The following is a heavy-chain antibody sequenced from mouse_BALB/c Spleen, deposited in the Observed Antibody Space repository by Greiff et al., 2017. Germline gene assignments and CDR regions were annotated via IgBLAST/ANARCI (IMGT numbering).Heavy chain of an antibody. D-gene: IGHD1-1*01. CDR2: INSNGGST. V-gene: IGHV5-6-3*01. J-gene: IGHJ4*01. CDR3: AREYYYGYYYAMDY. CDR1: GFTFSSYG. Sequence: DVMLVESGGGLVQPGGSLKLSCAASGFTFSSYGMSWVRQTPDKRLELVATINSNGGSTYYPDSVKGRFTISRDNAKNTLYLQMSSLKSEDTAMYYCAREYYYGYYYAMDYWGQGTSVTVSS.